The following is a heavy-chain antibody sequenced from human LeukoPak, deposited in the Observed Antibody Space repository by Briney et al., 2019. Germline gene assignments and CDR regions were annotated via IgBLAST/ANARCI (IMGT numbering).Heavy chain of an antibody. Sequence: SETLSLTCTVSGYSISSGYYWGWIRQPPGKGLEWFGSIYHSGRAYYNPSLKSRVTISVDTSKNQLSLKLSSVTAADTAVYYCARDRTGYWGQGTLVTVSS. CDR2: IYHSGRA. CDR3: ARDRTGY. V-gene: IGHV4-38-2*02. J-gene: IGHJ4*02. CDR1: GYSISSGYY.